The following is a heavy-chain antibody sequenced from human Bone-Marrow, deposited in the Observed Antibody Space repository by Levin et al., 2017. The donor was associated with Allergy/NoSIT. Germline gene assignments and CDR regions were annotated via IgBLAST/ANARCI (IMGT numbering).Heavy chain of an antibody. J-gene: IGHJ4*02. V-gene: IGHV3-7*01. CDR3: VRHQYYDFWSSYFY. CDR1: GFTFTRYW. D-gene: IGHD3-3*01. CDR2: IKQDGSEK. Sequence: SCAATGFTFTRYWMTWVRQAPGKGLEWVANIKQDGSEKYYVESVKGRFAISRDNAKNSLFLQMNSLRVDDTAVYYCVRHQYYDFWSSYFYWGQGTQVTVSS.